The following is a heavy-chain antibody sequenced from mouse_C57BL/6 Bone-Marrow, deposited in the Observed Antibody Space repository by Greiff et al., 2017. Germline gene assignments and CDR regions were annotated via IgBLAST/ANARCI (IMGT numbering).Heavy chain of an antibody. CDR2: ISYDGSN. V-gene: IGHV3-6*01. CDR1: GYSITSGYY. J-gene: IGHJ3*01. CDR3: ARDNYDYDWFAY. D-gene: IGHD2-4*01. Sequence: EVKLVESGPGLVKPSQSLSLTCSVTGYSITSGYYWNWIRQFPGNKLEWMGYISYDGSNNYNPSLKNRISITRDTSKNQFFLKLNSVTTEDTATYYCARDNYDYDWFAYWGQGTLVTVSA.